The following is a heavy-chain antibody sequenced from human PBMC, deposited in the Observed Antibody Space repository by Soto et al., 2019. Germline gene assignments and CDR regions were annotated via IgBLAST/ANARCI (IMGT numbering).Heavy chain of an antibody. J-gene: IGHJ3*02. CDR3: AICGGWLSATDAFDI. V-gene: IGHV3-33*01. Sequence: GGSLRLSCAASGFTFSSYGMHWVRQAPGKGLEWVAVIWYDGSNKYYADSVKGRFTISRDNSKNTLYLQMNSLRAEDTAVYYCAICGGWLSATDAFDIWGQGTMVTVSS. CDR1: GFTFSSYG. D-gene: IGHD3-22*01. CDR2: IWYDGSNK.